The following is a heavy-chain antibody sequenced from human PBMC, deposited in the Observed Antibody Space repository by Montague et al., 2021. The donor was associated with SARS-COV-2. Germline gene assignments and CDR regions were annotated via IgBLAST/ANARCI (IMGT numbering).Heavy chain of an antibody. CDR2: ISSSSTSI. CDR1: GFTFNSYS. V-gene: IGHV3-21*01. CDR3: YSGYDFGY. Sequence: SLRLSCAASGFTFNSYSMNWVRQAPGKGLEWVSSISSSSTSIYCADSVKGRFTISRDNAKNSLYLQMNSLRAEDTAVYYCYSGYDFGYWGQGTLVTVSS. D-gene: IGHD5-12*01. J-gene: IGHJ4*02.